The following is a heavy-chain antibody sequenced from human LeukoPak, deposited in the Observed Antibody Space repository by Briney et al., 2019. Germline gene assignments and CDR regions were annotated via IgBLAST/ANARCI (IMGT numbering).Heavy chain of an antibody. V-gene: IGHV3-53*05. Sequence: PGGSLRLSCAASGFTVSGSYMNWVRQAPGKGLEWVSLIYGGGNTYYADSVKGRFTISRDNSKNTLDLQLSSLRPEDTAIYYCTRDQLAYSGYDTLFHYWGQGTLVTVSS. CDR3: TRDQLAYSGYDTLFHY. CDR2: IYGGGNT. CDR1: GFTVSGSY. D-gene: IGHD5-12*01. J-gene: IGHJ1*01.